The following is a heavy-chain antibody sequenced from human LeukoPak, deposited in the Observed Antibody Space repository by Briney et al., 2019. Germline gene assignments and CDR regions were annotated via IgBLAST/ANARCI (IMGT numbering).Heavy chain of an antibody. CDR2: IYYSGST. Sequence: SETLSLTCTVSGGSISSSSYYWGWIRQPPGKGLEWIGSIYYSGSTYYNPSLRSRVTISVDTSKNQFSLRLSSVTAADTAVYYCARRAHYYDSSGEADYWGQGSLVTVSP. J-gene: IGHJ4*02. D-gene: IGHD3-22*01. CDR3: ARRAHYYDSSGEADY. CDR1: GGSISSSSYY. V-gene: IGHV4-39*01.